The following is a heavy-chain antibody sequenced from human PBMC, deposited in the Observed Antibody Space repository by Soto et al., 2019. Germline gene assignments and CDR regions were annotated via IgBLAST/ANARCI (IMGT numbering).Heavy chain of an antibody. D-gene: IGHD2-15*01. CDR1: GYAFESYS. CDR3: ALCTSCYCEGPGYAAFDI. V-gene: IGHV1-46*02. Sequence: VCCKASGYAFESYSRHWVRQYTKKGLEWMGIINPSGGSTSYAQKFQGRVTMTRDTSTSTVYTELSSLRSEDTAVYYCALCTSCYCEGPGYAAFDISAQGTMVT. CDR2: INPSGGST. J-gene: IGHJ3*02.